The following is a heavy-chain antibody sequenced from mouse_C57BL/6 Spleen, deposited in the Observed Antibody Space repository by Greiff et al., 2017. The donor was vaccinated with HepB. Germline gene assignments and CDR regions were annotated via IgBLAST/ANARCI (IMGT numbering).Heavy chain of an antibody. CDR2: ISSGGDYI. J-gene: IGHJ2*01. Sequence: EVKLMESGVGLVKPGGSLKLSCAASGFTFSSYAMSWVRQTPEKRLEWVAYISSGGDYIYYADTVKGRFTISRDNARNTLYLQMSSLKSEDTAMYYCTRGLITTVVAFDYWGQGTTLTVSS. D-gene: IGHD1-1*01. V-gene: IGHV5-9-1*02. CDR3: TRGLITTVVAFDY. CDR1: GFTFSSYA.